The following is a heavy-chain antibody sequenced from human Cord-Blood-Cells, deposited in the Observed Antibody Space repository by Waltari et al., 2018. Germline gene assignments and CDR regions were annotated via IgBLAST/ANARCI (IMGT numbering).Heavy chain of an antibody. CDR3: ASWPPIVVPAAIVGLSIDY. Sequence: QVQLQESGPGLVKPSETLSLTCTVSGGSVSSGSYYWSWIRQPPGKGLEWIGYIHYSGSTNYNPSLKSRVTISVDTSKNQFSLKLSSVTAADTAVYYCASWPPIVVPAAIVGLSIDYWGQGTLVTVSS. V-gene: IGHV4-61*01. CDR1: GGSVSSGSYY. J-gene: IGHJ4*02. CDR2: IHYSGST. D-gene: IGHD2-2*01.